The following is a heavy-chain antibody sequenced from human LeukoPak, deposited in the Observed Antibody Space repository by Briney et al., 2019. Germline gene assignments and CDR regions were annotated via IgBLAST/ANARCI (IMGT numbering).Heavy chain of an antibody. J-gene: IGHJ4*02. CDR2: INSDGSST. D-gene: IGHD3-22*01. CDR1: GFTSSRYW. V-gene: IGHV3-74*01. Sequence: GGSLRLSCAASGFTSSRYWMRWVRQVPGKGLVWVSLINSDGSSTSYADSVKGRFTISRDNAKNTLYLQMNSLRAEDTAVYYCAKDRGPSLHYDSSGYGYWGQGTLVTVSS. CDR3: AKDRGPSLHYDSSGYGY.